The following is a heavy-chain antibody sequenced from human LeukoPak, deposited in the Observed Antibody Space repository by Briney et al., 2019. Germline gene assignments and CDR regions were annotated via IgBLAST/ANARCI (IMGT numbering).Heavy chain of an antibody. Sequence: SETLSLTCTVSGGSISSNYWTWIRQPAGEGLEWIGRISSSGSTNYNPSLKSRVTTSVDTSKNQFSPKLSSVTAADTAVYYCARVSYTGSSTGAFDIWGLGTMVTVSS. D-gene: IGHD1-26*01. J-gene: IGHJ3*02. CDR2: ISSSGST. V-gene: IGHV4-4*07. CDR1: GGSISSNY. CDR3: ARVSYTGSSTGAFDI.